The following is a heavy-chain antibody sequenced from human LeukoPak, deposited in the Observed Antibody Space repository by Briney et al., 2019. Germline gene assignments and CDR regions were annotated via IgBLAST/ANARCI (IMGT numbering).Heavy chain of an antibody. V-gene: IGHV4-4*07. D-gene: IGHD1-26*01. J-gene: IGHJ4*02. CDR3: ARDMSYAFFDY. CDR1: VGSISSYY. Sequence: PSETLSLTCTVSVGSISSYYWSWIRRPAGKGLEWIGRIYTSGSTNYNPSLKSRVTMSIDTSKNHFSLKLSSVTAADTAVYYCARDMSYAFFDYWGQGTLVTVSS. CDR2: IYTSGST.